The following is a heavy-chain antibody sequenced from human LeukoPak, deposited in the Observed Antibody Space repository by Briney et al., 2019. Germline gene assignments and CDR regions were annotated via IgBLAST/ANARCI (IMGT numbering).Heavy chain of an antibody. CDR3: ARENCSGGSCYFDTLAYFDY. CDR1: GGTFSSYA. V-gene: IGHV1-69*01. CDR2: IIPIFGTA. Sequence: SVKVSCKASGGTFSSYAISWVRQAPGQGLEWMGGIIPIFGTANYAQKCQGRVTITADESTSTAYMELSSLRSEDTAVYYCARENCSGGSCYFDTLAYFDYWGQGTLVTVSS. D-gene: IGHD2-15*01. J-gene: IGHJ4*02.